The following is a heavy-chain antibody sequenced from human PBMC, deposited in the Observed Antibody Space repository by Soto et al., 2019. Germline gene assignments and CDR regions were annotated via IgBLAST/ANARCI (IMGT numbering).Heavy chain of an antibody. CDR2: ISWNSGSI. CDR1: GFTFDDYA. D-gene: IGHD6-6*01. CDR3: AKDSSSSGFDY. Sequence: GGSLRLSCAASGFTFDDYAMHWARQAPGKGLEWVSGISWNSGSIGYADSVKGRFTISRDNAKNSLYLQMNSLRAEDTALYYCAKDSSSSGFDYWGQGTLVTVSS. V-gene: IGHV3-9*01. J-gene: IGHJ4*02.